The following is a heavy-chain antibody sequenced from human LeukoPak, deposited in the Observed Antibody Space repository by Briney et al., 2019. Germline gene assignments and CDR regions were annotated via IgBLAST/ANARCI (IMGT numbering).Heavy chain of an antibody. CDR3: ARDVTLHYDKSGADY. CDR1: GFTFDDYA. D-gene: IGHD2-15*01. Sequence: PGGSLRLSCAPSGFTFDDYAMHWVRQAPGKGLEWVAGISWNSGIRDYSDSVKGRFTVSRDNARNSLYLQMNSLRAEDTALYYCARDVTLHYDKSGADYWGQGTLVTVSS. CDR2: ISWNSGIR. J-gene: IGHJ4*02. V-gene: IGHV3-9*01.